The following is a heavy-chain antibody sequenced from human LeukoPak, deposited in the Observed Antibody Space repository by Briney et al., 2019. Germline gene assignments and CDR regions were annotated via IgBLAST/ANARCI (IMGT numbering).Heavy chain of an antibody. D-gene: IGHD3-22*01. CDR3: ARDSLVGHYYDSSGPPESFDI. Sequence: ASVKVSCKASGGTFSSYAISWVRQAPGQGLEWMGGIIPIFGTANYAQKFQGRVTITADESTSTAYMELSSLRSEDTAVYYCARDSLVGHYYDSSGPPESFDIWGQGTMVTVSS. V-gene: IGHV1-69*13. CDR1: GGTFSSYA. J-gene: IGHJ3*02. CDR2: IIPIFGTA.